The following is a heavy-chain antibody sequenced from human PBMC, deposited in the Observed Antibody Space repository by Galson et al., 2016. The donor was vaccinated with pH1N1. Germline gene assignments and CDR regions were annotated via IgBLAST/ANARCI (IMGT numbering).Heavy chain of an antibody. V-gene: IGHV4-59*11. CDR1: GGSINSHY. CDR3: ATGMGARGSNLES. CDR2: MSKSGVT. J-gene: IGHJ4*02. D-gene: IGHD3-10*01. Sequence: HVQLQEPGPGLLKPSETLSLTCTFSGGSINSHYWNWIRQPPGKALEWIGFMSKSGVTSYNPSLTCRVTISLDTSNYQFSLRLTSVTAADTAVYYCATGMGARGSNLESWGQGNLVTVSS.